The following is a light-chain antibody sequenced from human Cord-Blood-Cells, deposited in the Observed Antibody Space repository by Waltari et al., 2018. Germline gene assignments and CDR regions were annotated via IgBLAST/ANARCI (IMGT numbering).Light chain of an antibody. V-gene: IGLV2-23*03. CDR1: SSDVGGYNL. Sequence: QSALTQPASVSGSPGQSITIPCTGTSSDVGGYNLVSWYQQHPGKAPKLMIYEGSKRPSGVSNRFSGSKSGNTASLTIAGLQAEDEADYYCCSYAGSSTFDVVFGGGTKLTVL. J-gene: IGLJ2*01. CDR2: EGS. CDR3: CSYAGSSTFDVV.